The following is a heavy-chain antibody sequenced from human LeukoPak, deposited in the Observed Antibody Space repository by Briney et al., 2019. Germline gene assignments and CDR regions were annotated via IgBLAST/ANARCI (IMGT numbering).Heavy chain of an antibody. CDR2: IHHSGVT. Sequence: SETLSLTCGVSGYSISSGYYWSWVRQSPGKGLEWIATIHHSGVTYYTPSLKSRVTISVDTSKNEFSLKLSSMTAAGTAVYYCARYTVGFYFDYWGQGILVSVSS. CDR3: ARYTVGFYFDY. CDR1: GYSISSGYY. V-gene: IGHV4-38-2*01. D-gene: IGHD2-2*02. J-gene: IGHJ4*02.